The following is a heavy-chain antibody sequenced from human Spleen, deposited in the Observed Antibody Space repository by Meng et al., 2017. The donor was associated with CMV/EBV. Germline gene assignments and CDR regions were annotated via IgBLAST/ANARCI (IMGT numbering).Heavy chain of an antibody. V-gene: IGHV3-21*04. CDR2: ISSSSSYI. J-gene: IGHJ4*02. Sequence: GESLKISCLASGFTFSTYSMNWVRQAPGKGLEWVSSISSSSSYIYYADSVKGRFTISRDNAKHSLYLQMNSLRAEDTAVYYCARANYYDSSGYYGPIDYWGQGTLVTVSS. CDR1: GFTFSTYS. D-gene: IGHD3-22*01. CDR3: ARANYYDSSGYYGPIDY.